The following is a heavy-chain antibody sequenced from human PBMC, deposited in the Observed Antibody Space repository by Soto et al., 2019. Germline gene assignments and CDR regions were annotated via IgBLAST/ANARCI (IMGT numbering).Heavy chain of an antibody. CDR3: ARARMPHYFDY. V-gene: IGHV4-30-4*01. CDR1: GGSITSVDSY. J-gene: IGHJ4*02. Sequence: QVQLQESGPGQVKTSQTLSLTCTVSGGSITSVDSYWSWIRQSPGKGLEWIGFIYHSGSTYYHPSLKSRLTISLDTSQHQFSLTLSSVTAADTAVYYCARARMPHYFDYWGQGTLVAVSS. D-gene: IGHD2-15*01. CDR2: IYHSGST.